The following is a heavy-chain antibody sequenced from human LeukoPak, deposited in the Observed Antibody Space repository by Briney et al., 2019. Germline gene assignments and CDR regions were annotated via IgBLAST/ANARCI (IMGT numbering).Heavy chain of an antibody. CDR3: ARSRAFDY. Sequence: PGGSLRLSCAASGFTFSSYGMHWVRQATGKGLEWVALIKPDGSNKYYADCVKRRFTISRDNSKNTLHLQRNSLRAEDTAVYYCARSRAFDYWGQGTLVTVSS. J-gene: IGHJ4*02. CDR2: IKPDGSNK. CDR1: GFTFSSYG. V-gene: IGHV3-30*02. D-gene: IGHD2/OR15-2a*01.